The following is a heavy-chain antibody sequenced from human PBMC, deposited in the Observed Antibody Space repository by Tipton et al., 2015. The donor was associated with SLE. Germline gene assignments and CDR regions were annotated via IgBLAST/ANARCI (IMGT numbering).Heavy chain of an antibody. J-gene: IGHJ4*02. D-gene: IGHD1-26*01. CDR2: ISYDGSNK. V-gene: IGHV3-30-3*01. CDR3: ARDPDNVGALGYFDY. Sequence: SLRLSCAASGFTFSSYAMHWVRQAPGKGLEWVAVISYDGSNKYYADSVKGRLTISRDNSKNTLYLQMNSLRAEDTAVYYCARDPDNVGALGYFDYWGQGTLVTVSS. CDR1: GFTFSSYA.